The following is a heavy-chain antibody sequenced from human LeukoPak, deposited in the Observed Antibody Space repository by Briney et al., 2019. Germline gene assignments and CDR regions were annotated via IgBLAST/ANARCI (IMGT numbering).Heavy chain of an antibody. J-gene: IGHJ4*02. D-gene: IGHD5-18*01. CDR1: GFTFSSYA. CDR3: AKGRYSYGLLLFDY. CDR2: ISDSGGST. Sequence: PGGSLRLSCAASGFTFSSYAMSWVRQAPGKGLEWVSAISDSGGSTYYADSVKGRFTISRDNSKNTLYLQMNSLRAEDTAVYYCAKGRYSYGLLLFDYWGQGTGDCVSS. V-gene: IGHV3-23*01.